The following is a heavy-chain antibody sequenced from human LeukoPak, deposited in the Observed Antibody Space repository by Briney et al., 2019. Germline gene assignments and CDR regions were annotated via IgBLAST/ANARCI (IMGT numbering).Heavy chain of an antibody. CDR2: IYSTATT. Sequence: SETLSLTCTVSSASINSYYWTWIRQPPGKGLEWIGYIYSTATTNYNPSLKSRGTMSLDTSKNQFSLRLSSVTAEDTAVYYCARGAYRHFDYWGQGILVTVSS. CDR1: SASINSYY. J-gene: IGHJ4*02. V-gene: IGHV4-59*08. D-gene: IGHD3-16*02. CDR3: ARGAYRHFDY.